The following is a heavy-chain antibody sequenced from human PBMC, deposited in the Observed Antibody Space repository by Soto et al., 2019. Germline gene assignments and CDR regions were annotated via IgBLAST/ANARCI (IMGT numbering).Heavy chain of an antibody. Sequence: SVKVSCKASGGTFSSYAISWVRQAPGQGLEWMGGIIPIFGTANYAQKFQGRVTITADESTSTAYMELSSLRSEDTAVYYCARVLHQWLAPPGIGWFDPWGQGTLVTVSS. V-gene: IGHV1-69*13. CDR1: GGTFSSYA. CDR3: ARVLHQWLAPPGIGWFDP. J-gene: IGHJ5*02. D-gene: IGHD6-19*01. CDR2: IIPIFGTA.